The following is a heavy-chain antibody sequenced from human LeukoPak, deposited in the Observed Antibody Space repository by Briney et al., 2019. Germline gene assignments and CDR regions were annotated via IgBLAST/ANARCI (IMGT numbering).Heavy chain of an antibody. D-gene: IGHD3-10*01. V-gene: IGHV1-18*04. J-gene: IGHJ4*02. CDR3: ARDNDYYGSGSYFGVFGYFDY. CDR2: ISAYNGNT. CDR1: GYTFTGYY. Sequence: ASVKVSCKASGYTFTGYYMHWVRQAPGQGLEWMGWISAYNGNTNYAQKLQGRVTMTTDTSTSTAYMELRSLRSDDTAVYYCARDNDYYGSGSYFGVFGYFDYWGQGTLVTVSS.